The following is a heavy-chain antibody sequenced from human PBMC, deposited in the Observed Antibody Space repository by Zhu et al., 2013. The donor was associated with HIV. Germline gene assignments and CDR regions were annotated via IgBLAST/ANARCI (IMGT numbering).Heavy chain of an antibody. CDR2: IGGSGYST. Sequence: EVQLLESGGGLVQPGGSLRLSCAATGFTFSSYAMTWVRQAPGKGLEWVSVIGGSGYSTYYADSVKGRFTISRDNSNNTLYLRMNSLRAEDTAVYYCAKEWTVSTSDYDYLDYWGQGTLVTVSS. D-gene: IGHD4-17*01. CDR1: GFTFSSYA. J-gene: IGHJ4*02. V-gene: IGHV3-23*01. CDR3: AKEWTVSTSDYDYLDY.